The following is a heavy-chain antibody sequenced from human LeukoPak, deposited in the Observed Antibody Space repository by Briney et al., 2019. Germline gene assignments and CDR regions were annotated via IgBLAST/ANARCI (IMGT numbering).Heavy chain of an antibody. Sequence: PGGSLRLSCAASGFTFSSYAMSWVRQAPGKGLEWVSYMTSDTRTIYYAVSVQGRFTISRDNAKNSVYLQMDSLRHEDTAVYYCARSVEGSFDYWGQGTLVTVSS. CDR2: MTSDTRTI. D-gene: IGHD3-3*01. V-gene: IGHV3-48*02. J-gene: IGHJ4*02. CDR3: ARSVEGSFDY. CDR1: GFTFSSYA.